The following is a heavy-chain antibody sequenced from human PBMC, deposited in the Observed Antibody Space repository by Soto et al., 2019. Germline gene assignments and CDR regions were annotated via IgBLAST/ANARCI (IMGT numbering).Heavy chain of an antibody. J-gene: IGHJ4*02. D-gene: IGHD2-15*01. Sequence: GGSLRLSCAASGFTFSSYAMHWVRQAPGKGLEWVAVISYDGSNKYYADSVKGRFTISRDNSKNTLYLQMNSLRAEDTAVYYCARDGKYCSGGSCYPLIDYFDYWGQGTLVTVSS. V-gene: IGHV3-30-3*01. CDR3: ARDGKYCSGGSCYPLIDYFDY. CDR1: GFTFSSYA. CDR2: ISYDGSNK.